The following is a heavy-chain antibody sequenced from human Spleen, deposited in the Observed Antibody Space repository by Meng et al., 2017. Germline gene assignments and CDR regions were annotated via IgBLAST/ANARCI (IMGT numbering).Heavy chain of an antibody. V-gene: IGHV4-34*12. D-gene: IGHD2-8*02. CDR1: AGSLSGAY. Sequence: QVQLQRRGAGLLKPSETLSLTCAVNAGSLSGAYWNWIRQPPGKGLEWIGEIIHGGSPSYNPSLKSRVTISIDTSKNQLSLMLSSVTAADTAVYYCARRPTGIDYWGQGTLVTVSS. CDR3: ARRPTGIDY. J-gene: IGHJ4*02. CDR2: IIHGGSP.